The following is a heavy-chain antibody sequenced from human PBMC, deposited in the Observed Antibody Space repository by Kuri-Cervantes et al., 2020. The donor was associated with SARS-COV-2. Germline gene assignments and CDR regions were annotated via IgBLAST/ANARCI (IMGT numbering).Heavy chain of an antibody. CDR2: IRSKTDGGTT. J-gene: IGHJ4*02. CDR3: ATERRYSSSWYFDY. CDR1: GFTFGDYA. D-gene: IGHD6-13*01. Sequence: GESLKISCTASGFTFGDYAMSWVRQAPGKGLEWVGRIRSKTDGGTTDYAAPVKGRFTISRDDSKNTLYLQMNSLNTEDTAVYYCATERRYSSSWYFDYWGQGTLVTVSS. V-gene: IGHV3-15*01.